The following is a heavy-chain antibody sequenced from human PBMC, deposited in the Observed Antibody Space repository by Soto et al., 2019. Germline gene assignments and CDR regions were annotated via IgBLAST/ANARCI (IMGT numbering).Heavy chain of an antibody. CDR2: IYPGDSDT. CDR3: ARIPTYYDILTGYRYYYGMDV. CDR1: GYSXTNYW. V-gene: IGHV5-51*01. D-gene: IGHD3-9*01. J-gene: IGHJ6*02. Sequence: PGESLKISCKGSGYSXTNYWIGWVRQMPGKGLEWMGIIYPGDSDTRYSTSLKTRLTISKDTSKNQVVLTMTNMDPVDTATYYCARIPTYYDILTGYRYYYGMDVWGQGTTVTVSS.